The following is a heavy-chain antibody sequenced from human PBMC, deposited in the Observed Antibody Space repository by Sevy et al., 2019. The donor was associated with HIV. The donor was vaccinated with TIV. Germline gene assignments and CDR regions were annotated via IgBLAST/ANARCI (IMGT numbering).Heavy chain of an antibody. Sequence: QLGGSLRLSCAVSGFTFSSYGMHWVRQAPGKGLEWVAVIWYDGSNKYYADSVKGRFTISRDNSKNTLYLQMNSLTAEDTAVYYCARDPDSTILGYFQYWGQGTLVTVSS. CDR3: ARDPDSTILGYFQY. CDR2: IWYDGSNK. D-gene: IGHD2-21*01. CDR1: GFTFSSYG. V-gene: IGHV3-33*01. J-gene: IGHJ1*01.